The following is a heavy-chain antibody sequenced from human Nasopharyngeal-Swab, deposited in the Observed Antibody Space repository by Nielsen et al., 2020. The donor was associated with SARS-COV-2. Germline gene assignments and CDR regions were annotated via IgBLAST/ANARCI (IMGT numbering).Heavy chain of an antibody. CDR3: ARRAGSGWYGY. J-gene: IGHJ4*02. CDR1: GGSISSYY. CDR2: IYYSGST. V-gene: IGHV4-59*01. D-gene: IGHD6-19*01. Sequence: SETLSLTCTVSGGSISSYYWSWIRQPPGKGLEWIGYIYYSGSTNYNPSLRSRVTISVDTSKNQFSLKLSFVTAADTAVYYCARRAGSGWYGYWGQGTLVTVSS.